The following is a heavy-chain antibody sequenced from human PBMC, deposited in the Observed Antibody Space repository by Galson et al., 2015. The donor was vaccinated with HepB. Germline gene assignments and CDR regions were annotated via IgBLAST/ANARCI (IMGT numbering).Heavy chain of an antibody. J-gene: IGHJ6*02. CDR1: GFRFNSYG. D-gene: IGHD3-9*01. Sequence: SLRLSCARSGFRFNSYGIHWVRQSPGKGLEWISFISYDATNKYYTDSVKGRFSISRDNSKNTVSLQMHGLRPEDTAVYFCVKDERYLTSGIQSNGVDAGSQGATVTVSS. V-gene: IGHV3-30*18. CDR3: VKDERYLTSGIQSNGVDA. CDR2: ISYDATNK.